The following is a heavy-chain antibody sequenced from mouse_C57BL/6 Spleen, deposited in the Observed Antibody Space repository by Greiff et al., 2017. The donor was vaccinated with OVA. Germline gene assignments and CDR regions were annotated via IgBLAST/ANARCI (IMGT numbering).Heavy chain of an antibody. D-gene: IGHD1-1*01. V-gene: IGHV1-52*01. CDR1: GYTFTSYW. CDR3: ARSGITAVVGDY. J-gene: IGHJ2*01. Sequence: QVQLQQPGAELVRPGSSVKLSCKASGYTFTSYWMHWVKQRPIQGLEWIGNIDPSDSETHYNQKFKDKATLTVDKSSSTAYMQLSSLTSEDSAVYYGARSGITAVVGDYWGQGTTLTVSS. CDR2: IDPSDSET.